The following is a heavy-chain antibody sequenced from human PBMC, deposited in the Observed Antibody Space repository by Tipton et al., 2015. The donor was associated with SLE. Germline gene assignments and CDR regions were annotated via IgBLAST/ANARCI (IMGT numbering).Heavy chain of an antibody. D-gene: IGHD6-13*01. CDR2: ISSSGSTI. V-gene: IGHV3-48*03. Sequence: SLRLSCAASGFTFSSYEMNWVRQAPGKGLEWVSYISSSGSTIYYADSVKGRFTISRDNAKNSLYLQMNSLRAEDTAVYYCARGYWDIAAAGMDYWGQGTLVTVSS. CDR1: GFTFSSYE. CDR3: ARGYWDIAAAGMDY. J-gene: IGHJ4*02.